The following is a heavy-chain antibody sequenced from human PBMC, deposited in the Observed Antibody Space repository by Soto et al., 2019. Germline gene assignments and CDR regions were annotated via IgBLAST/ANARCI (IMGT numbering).Heavy chain of an antibody. Sequence: QVQLVQSGAEVKKPGASVKVSCKASGYTFTTYPMQWVRQAPGQTLEWMGWINGGNGNTKYSQKLQGRVTITRDTSASTAYMELSSLRSEDTAVYYCASGVGAHYYYYGMDVWGQGTRVIVSS. D-gene: IGHD1-26*01. CDR1: GYTFTTYP. CDR3: ASGVGAHYYYYGMDV. V-gene: IGHV1-3*01. J-gene: IGHJ6*02. CDR2: INGGNGNT.